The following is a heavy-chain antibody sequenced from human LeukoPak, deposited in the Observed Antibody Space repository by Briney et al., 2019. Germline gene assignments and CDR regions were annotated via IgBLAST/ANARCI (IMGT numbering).Heavy chain of an antibody. CDR1: GFTFSSYG. J-gene: IGHJ4*02. CDR3: AKDSGSPWIQLWLRS. D-gene: IGHD5-18*01. V-gene: IGHV3-30*18. CDR2: ISYDGSNK. Sequence: GGSLRLSCAASGFTFSSYGMHWVRQAPGKGLEWVAVISYDGSNKYYADSVRGRFTISRDNSKNTLYLQMNSLRAEDTAVYYCAKDSGSPWIQLWLRSWGQGTLVTVSS.